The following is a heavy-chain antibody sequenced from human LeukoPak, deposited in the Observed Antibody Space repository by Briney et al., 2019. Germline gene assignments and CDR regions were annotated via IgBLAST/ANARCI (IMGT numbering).Heavy chain of an antibody. CDR2: MNPNSGNT. D-gene: IGHD6-19*01. V-gene: IGHV1-8*01. CDR3: ARATRRQRQYYFDY. CDR1: GYTFTSYD. Sequence: GASVKVSCKASGYTFTSYDINWVRQATGQGLEWMGWMNPNSGNTGYAQKFQSRVTMTRNTSISTDYMEMSSLRSDDTAVYYCARATRRQRQYYFDYWGQGTLVTVSS. J-gene: IGHJ4*02.